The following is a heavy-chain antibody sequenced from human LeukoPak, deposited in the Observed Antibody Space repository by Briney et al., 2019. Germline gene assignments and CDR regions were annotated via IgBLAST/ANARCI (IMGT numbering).Heavy chain of an antibody. CDR1: GDSISSAYY. Sequence: PSETLSLTCTVSGDSISSAYYWAWIRQPPGKGLEWIGSIYHSGGTYYNSSLKSRVTISVDTSKNQFSLKLSSVTAADTAVYYCARGYYDILTGYYTYYYYYYMDVWGKGTTVTISS. J-gene: IGHJ6*03. V-gene: IGHV4-38-2*02. CDR2: IYHSGGT. CDR3: ARGYYDILTGYYTYYYYYYMDV. D-gene: IGHD3-9*01.